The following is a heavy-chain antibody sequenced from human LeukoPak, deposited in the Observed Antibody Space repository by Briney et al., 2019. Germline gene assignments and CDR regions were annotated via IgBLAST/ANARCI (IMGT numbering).Heavy chain of an antibody. J-gene: IGHJ6*02. CDR1: GVSISSYY. CDR2: IYYSGST. Sequence: NPSETLSLTCTVSGVSISSYYWSWIRQPPGKGLEWIGYIYYSGSTNYNPSLKSRVTISVDTSKNQFSLKLSSVTAADTAVYYCARVGGTNYYYYGMDVWGQGTTVTVSS. D-gene: IGHD1-1*01. CDR3: ARVGGTNYYYYGMDV. V-gene: IGHV4-59*13.